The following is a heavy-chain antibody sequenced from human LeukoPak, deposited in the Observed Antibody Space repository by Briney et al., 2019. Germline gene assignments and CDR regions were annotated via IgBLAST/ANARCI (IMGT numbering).Heavy chain of an antibody. Sequence: GSLRLSCAASGFTFSSYAMSWVRQAPGKGLEWIGYIYYSGNTNYNPSLKSRVTISVDTSKNQFSLKLSSVTTADTAVYYCARSHTSPRWFDPWGQGTLVTVSS. V-gene: IGHV4-59*01. CDR1: GFTFSSYA. J-gene: IGHJ5*02. D-gene: IGHD2-2*01. CDR3: ARSHTSPRWFDP. CDR2: IYYSGNT.